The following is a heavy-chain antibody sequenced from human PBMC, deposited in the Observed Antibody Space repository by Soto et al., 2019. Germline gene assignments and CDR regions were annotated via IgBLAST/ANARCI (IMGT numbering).Heavy chain of an antibody. CDR2: ISSSSGST. J-gene: IGHJ6*02. Sequence: PWGSLRLSCAASGFTFSDYYMSWIRQAPGKGLEYISYISSSSGSTNYADSVKGRFTISRDNAKNSLYLQMGSLRAEDKAVYYCARDRGGSYRLYYYPGMDVWGQGTTVTVSS. CDR1: GFTFSDYY. D-gene: IGHD3-10*01. V-gene: IGHV3-11*06. CDR3: ARDRGGSYRLYYYPGMDV.